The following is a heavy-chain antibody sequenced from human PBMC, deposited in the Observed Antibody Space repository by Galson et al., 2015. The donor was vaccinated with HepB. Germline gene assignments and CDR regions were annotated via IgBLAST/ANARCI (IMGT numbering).Heavy chain of an antibody. CDR3: ARELLWSVYGMDV. V-gene: IGHV1-18*04. D-gene: IGHD3-10*01. CDR2: ISAYNGNT. CDR1: GYTFTSYG. J-gene: IGHJ6*02. Sequence: SVKVSCKASGYTFTSYGISWVRQAPGQGLEWMGWISAYNGNTNYAQKLQGRVTMTRDTSTSTVYMELSSLRSEDTAVYYCARELLWSVYGMDVWGQGTTVTVSS.